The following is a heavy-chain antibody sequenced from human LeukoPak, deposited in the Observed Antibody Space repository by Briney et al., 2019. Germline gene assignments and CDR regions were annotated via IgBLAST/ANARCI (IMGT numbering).Heavy chain of an antibody. CDR3: ARVENNWFDP. V-gene: IGHV3-48*03. CDR2: ISSSGSTI. J-gene: IGHJ5*02. Sequence: GGSLRLSCAASGFTFSSYEMNWVRQAPGKRLEWVSYISSSGSTIYYADSVKGRFTISRDNAKNSLYLQMNSLRAEDTAVYYCARVENNWFDPWGQGTLVTVSS. CDR1: GFTFSSYE.